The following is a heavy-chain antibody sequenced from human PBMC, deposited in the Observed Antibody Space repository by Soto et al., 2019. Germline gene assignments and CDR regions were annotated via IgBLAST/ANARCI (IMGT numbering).Heavy chain of an antibody. CDR1: GASISSYY. D-gene: IGHD2-21*02. J-gene: IGHJ6*02. CDR3: ARDLWGYCGTDCYPLDV. V-gene: IGHV4-59*01. CDR2: VYYSGST. Sequence: PSETLSLTCTVSGASISSYYWSWIRQPPGKGLEWIGYVYYSGSTNYNPSLKSRVTISVDTSKNQFSLKLSSVTAADTAMYYCARDLWGYCGTDCYPLDVWGQGTTVTVSS.